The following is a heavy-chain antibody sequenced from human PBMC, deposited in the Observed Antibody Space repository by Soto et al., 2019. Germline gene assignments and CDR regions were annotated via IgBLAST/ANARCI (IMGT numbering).Heavy chain of an antibody. CDR2: VYYGGAIFYSGNI. V-gene: IGHV4-39*01. Sequence: PSETLTLTCTVSCDAISSSNSHWGWTRQPPGKGLEYIGSVYYGGAIFYSGNIYYNPSLKSRVTISVDTSKNQFSLRLSSVTAADTGVYYCVRYDRINMKPYSPEGFHIWGQGTMVT. CDR1: CDAISSSNSH. D-gene: IGHD3-3*02. CDR3: VRYDRINMKPYSPEGFHI. J-gene: IGHJ3*02.